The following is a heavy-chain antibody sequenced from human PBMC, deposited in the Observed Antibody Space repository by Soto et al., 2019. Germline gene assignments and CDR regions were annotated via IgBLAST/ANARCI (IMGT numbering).Heavy chain of an antibody. V-gene: IGHV3-74*01. J-gene: IGHJ4*02. Sequence: PGGSLRLSCAASGFTFSSYWMHWVRQAPGKGLVWVSRINSDGSSTSYADSVKGRFTISRDNAKNTLYLQMNSLRAEDTAVYYCARTVSSGWYMDYWGQGTLVTVSS. D-gene: IGHD6-19*01. CDR3: ARTVSSGWYMDY. CDR1: GFTFSSYW. CDR2: INSDGSST.